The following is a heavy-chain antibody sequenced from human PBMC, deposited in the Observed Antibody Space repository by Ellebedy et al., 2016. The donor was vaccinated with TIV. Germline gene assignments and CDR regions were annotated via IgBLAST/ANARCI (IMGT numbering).Heavy chain of an antibody. CDR3: ARGPLGKYYAMDV. V-gene: IGHV4-59*01. CDR2: VHYSGST. J-gene: IGHJ6*02. CDR1: NGSISYFY. Sequence: SETLSLTXTVSNGSISYFYWSWIRQSPGKGLVWIAYVHYSGSTIVHPSLKSRVTMLVDTSKDQFSLNLRSVTAADTAVYYCARGPLGKYYAMDVWGQGTTVTVSS.